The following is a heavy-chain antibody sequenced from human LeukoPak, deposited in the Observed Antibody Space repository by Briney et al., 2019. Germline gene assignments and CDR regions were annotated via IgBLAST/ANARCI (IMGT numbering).Heavy chain of an antibody. D-gene: IGHD3-16*01. CDR2: ISGGGGRT. CDR1: GFTFNSYA. CDR3: AKVGGGDYHYYMDV. J-gene: IGHJ6*03. V-gene: IGHV3-23*01. Sequence: GGSLRLSCAASGFTFNSYAMSWVRQAPGKGLEWVSGISGGGGRTYYADSVKGRFTISRDNSKNTLYLQLNSLRAEDTAVYYCAKVGGGDYHYYMDVWGKGTTVTVSS.